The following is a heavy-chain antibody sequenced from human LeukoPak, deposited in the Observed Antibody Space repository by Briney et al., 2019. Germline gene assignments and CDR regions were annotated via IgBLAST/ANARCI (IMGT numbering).Heavy chain of an antibody. J-gene: IGHJ5*02. V-gene: IGHV3-21*01. Sequence: PGGSLRLSCAASGFTFSSYSMNWVRQAPGEGLEWVSSISSSSSYIYYADSVKGRFTISRDNAKNSLYLQKNRLRAEDTAVYYFARDKYGSGSYYFNWFDPWGQGALVTVSS. CDR3: ARDKYGSGSYYFNWFDP. D-gene: IGHD3-10*01. CDR1: GFTFSSYS. CDR2: ISSSSSYI.